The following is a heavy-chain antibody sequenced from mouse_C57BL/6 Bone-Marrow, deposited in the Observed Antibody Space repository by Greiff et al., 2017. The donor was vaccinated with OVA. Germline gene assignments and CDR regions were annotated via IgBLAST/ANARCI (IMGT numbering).Heavy chain of an antibody. CDR1: GYTFTSYW. J-gene: IGHJ3*01. V-gene: IGHV1-69*01. Sequence: VKLQQPGAELVMPGASVKLSCKASGYTFTSYWMHWVKQRPGQGLEWIGEIDPSDSYTNYNQKFKGKSTLTVDKSSSTAYMQLSSLTSEDSAVYYCARRAYYYGFAYWGQGTLVTVSA. CDR2: IDPSDSYT. D-gene: IGHD1-1*01. CDR3: ARRAYYYGFAY.